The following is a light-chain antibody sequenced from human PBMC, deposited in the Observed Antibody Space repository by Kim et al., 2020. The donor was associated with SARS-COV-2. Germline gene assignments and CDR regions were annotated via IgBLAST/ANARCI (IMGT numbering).Light chain of an antibody. CDR1: QSVGRN. CDR3: QQYTNWPPLT. J-gene: IGKJ4*01. V-gene: IGKV3-15*01. CDR2: RAS. Sequence: PGERATLSCTASQSVGRNLAGYQLKPGQAPRLLIYRASTRATGLPARFSGSGSETEFTLTISSLQSEDFAVYYCQQYTNWPPLTFGGGTKVDIK.